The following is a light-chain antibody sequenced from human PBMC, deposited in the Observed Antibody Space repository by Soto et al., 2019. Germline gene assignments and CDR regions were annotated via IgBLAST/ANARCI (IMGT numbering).Light chain of an antibody. CDR1: QNINTN. Sequence: AITQYPSTLSLSPGKRATLPRKASQNINTNLAWYQQSPGRAPRLFIYHTSTRATGIPDRFSGSGSGTEFTLTISSLQSEDFALYYCQQYTVWPFTFGGGTKVDI. V-gene: IGKV3-15*01. CDR2: HTS. J-gene: IGKJ4*01. CDR3: QQYTVWPFT.